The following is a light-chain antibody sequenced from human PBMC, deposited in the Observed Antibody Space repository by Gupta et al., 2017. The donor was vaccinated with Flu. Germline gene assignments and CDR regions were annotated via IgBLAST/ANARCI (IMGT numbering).Light chain of an antibody. Sequence: LGERATINGKSSQSCCHSSNNRNYLAWYQQRPGQPPKLLIYWASTRESGVPDRFSGRGSGTDFTLTISSLQAEDVAIYYCQQYDIGPKTFGQGTQVEIK. V-gene: IGKV4-1*01. J-gene: IGKJ1*01. CDR3: QQYDIGPKT. CDR2: WAS. CDR1: QSCCHSSNNRNY.